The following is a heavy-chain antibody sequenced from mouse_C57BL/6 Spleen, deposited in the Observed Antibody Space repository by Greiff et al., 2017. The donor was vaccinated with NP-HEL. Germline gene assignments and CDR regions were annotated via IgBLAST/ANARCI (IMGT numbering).Heavy chain of an antibody. Sequence: VQLQQSGAELVKPGASVKLSCKASGYTFTSYWMHWVKQRPGRGLEWIGRIDPNSGGTKYNEKFKSKATLTVDKPSSTAYMQLSSLTSEDSAVYYCASDYYGSSYDFDYWGQGTTLTVSS. CDR2: IDPNSGGT. V-gene: IGHV1-72*01. CDR3: ASDYYGSSYDFDY. J-gene: IGHJ2*01. CDR1: GYTFTSYW. D-gene: IGHD1-1*01.